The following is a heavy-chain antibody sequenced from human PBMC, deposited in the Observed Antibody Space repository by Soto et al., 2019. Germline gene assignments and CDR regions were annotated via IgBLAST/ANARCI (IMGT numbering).Heavy chain of an antibody. J-gene: IGHJ4*02. CDR1: GGSISSGGYY. V-gene: IGHV4-31*03. Sequence: SETLSLTCTVSGGSISSGGYYWNWIRQHPGKGLEWIGYIYYSGSTYYNPSLKSRVTISVDTSKNQFSLKLSSVTAADTAVYYCARDPIAVAGTYDYWGQGTLVTVSS. CDR3: ARDPIAVAGTYDY. CDR2: IYYSGST. D-gene: IGHD6-19*01.